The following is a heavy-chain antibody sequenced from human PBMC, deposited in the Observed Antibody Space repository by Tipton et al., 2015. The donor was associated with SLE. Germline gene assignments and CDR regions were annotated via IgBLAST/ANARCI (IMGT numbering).Heavy chain of an antibody. D-gene: IGHD5-18*01. CDR1: GGSISSGDYY. J-gene: IGHJ4*02. Sequence: TLSLTCTVSGGSISSGDYYWSWIRQPPGKGLEWIGYIYYSGSTYYNPSLKSRVTISVDTSKNQFSLKLSSVTAADTAVYYCARVLDSYGYGYWGQGTLIPVSS. CDR3: ARVLDSYGYGY. V-gene: IGHV4-30-4*01. CDR2: IYYSGST.